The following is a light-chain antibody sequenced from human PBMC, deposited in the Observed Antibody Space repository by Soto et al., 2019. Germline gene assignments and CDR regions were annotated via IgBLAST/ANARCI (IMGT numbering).Light chain of an antibody. Sequence: QSVLTQPASVSGSPGQSITISCTGTSSDVGGHDYVSWYQQHPGKAPKLLIYEVSYRPSGVSNRFSGPKSGNTASLTISGLQAEDEADYYCNSYTSSGALVFGGGTKVTVL. CDR2: EVS. J-gene: IGLJ3*02. CDR3: NSYTSSGALV. CDR1: SSDVGGHDY. V-gene: IGLV2-14*03.